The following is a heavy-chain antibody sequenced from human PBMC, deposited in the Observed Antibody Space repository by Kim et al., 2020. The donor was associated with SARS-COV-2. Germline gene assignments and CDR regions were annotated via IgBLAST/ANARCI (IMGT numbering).Heavy chain of an antibody. CDR3: ARDHEAVADTWYYYGMDG. CDR1: GYTFTTYS. J-gene: IGHJ6*02. V-gene: IGHV1-3*01. Sequence: ASVKVSCKASGYTFTTYSIHWVRQAPGQRLEWMGWINGGNGNTKYSQNFQGRVTITRDTSASTAYMELSSLRSEDTAVYYCARDHEAVADTWYYYGMDGWGQGPTVTVSS. D-gene: IGHD6-19*01. CDR2: INGGNGNT.